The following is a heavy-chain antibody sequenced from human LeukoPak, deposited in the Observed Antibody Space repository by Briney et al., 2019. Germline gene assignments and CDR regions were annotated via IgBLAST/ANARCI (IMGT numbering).Heavy chain of an antibody. CDR2: ISNSGREI. CDR1: GFTFSDSY. Sequence: PGGSLRLSCTASGFTFSDSYMTWIRQAPGKGLEWVSYISNSGREINYADSVKGRFTISRDNAMSSLYLQMNTLRAEDTAVYYCARRAGDYSHPYDYWGQGTLVTVSS. J-gene: IGHJ4*02. CDR3: ARRAGDYSHPYDY. D-gene: IGHD3-22*01. V-gene: IGHV3-11*01.